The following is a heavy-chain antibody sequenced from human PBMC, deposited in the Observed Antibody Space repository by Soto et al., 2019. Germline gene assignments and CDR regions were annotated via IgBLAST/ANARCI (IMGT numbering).Heavy chain of an antibody. CDR1: GGSFSGYY. D-gene: IGHD5-18*01. Sequence: SEPLSLTCAVYGGSFSGYYWSWIRQPPGKGLEWIGEINHSGSTNYNPSLKSRVTISVDTSKNQFSLKLSSVTAADTAVYYCARDRDTAMVNYYMDVWGKGTTVTVSS. V-gene: IGHV4-34*01. J-gene: IGHJ6*03. CDR3: ARDRDTAMVNYYMDV. CDR2: INHSGST.